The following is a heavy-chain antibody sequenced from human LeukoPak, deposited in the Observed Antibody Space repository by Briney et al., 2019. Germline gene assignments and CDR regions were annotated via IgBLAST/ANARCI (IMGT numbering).Heavy chain of an antibody. CDR1: GFTFSNHF. J-gene: IGHJ4*02. CDR2: IGPNGAST. D-gene: IGHD3-10*01. CDR3: AKLAFYGSGSYYNEFDY. V-gene: IGHV3-64*04. Sequence: PGGSLRLSCSTSGFTFSNHFMHWVRQAPGKGLEYVSSIGPNGASTLYADSVKGRSTISRDNSKNTLYLQMNSLRAEDTAVYYCAKLAFYGSGSYYNEFDYWGQGTLVTVSS.